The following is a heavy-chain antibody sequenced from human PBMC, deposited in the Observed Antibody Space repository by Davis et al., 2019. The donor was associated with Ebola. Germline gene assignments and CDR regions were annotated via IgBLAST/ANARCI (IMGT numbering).Heavy chain of an antibody. CDR1: GGSISGYY. Sequence: MPSETLSLTCTVSGGSISGYYWSWIRQPPGKRPEWIAYIFSSGSTNYNPSLKSRVAISVDTSKNQFSLKLSSVSAADTAVYYCAGQDRGLGYWGQGTLVTVSS. CDR2: IFSSGST. V-gene: IGHV4-59*08. J-gene: IGHJ4*02. D-gene: IGHD3-22*01. CDR3: AGQDRGLGY.